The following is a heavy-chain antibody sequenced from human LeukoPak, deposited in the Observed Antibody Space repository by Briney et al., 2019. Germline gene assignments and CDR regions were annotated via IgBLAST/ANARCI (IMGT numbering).Heavy chain of an antibody. D-gene: IGHD3-16*01. V-gene: IGHV1-18*01. CDR3: AKPASEITFGGSPIDAFDI. CDR2: ISAYNGNT. Sequence: GASVKVFCKASGYTFTSYGISWVRQAPGQGLEWMGWISAYNGNTNYAQKLQGRVTMTTDTSTSTAYMELRSLRSDDTAVYYCAKPASEITFGGSPIDAFDIWGRGTMVTVSS. CDR1: GYTFTSYG. J-gene: IGHJ3*02.